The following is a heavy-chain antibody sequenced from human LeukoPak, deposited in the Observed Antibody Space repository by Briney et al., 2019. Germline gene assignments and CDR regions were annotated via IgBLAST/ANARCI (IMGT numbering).Heavy chain of an antibody. Sequence: SETLSLTCTVSGGSISSSSYYWGWIRQPPGKGLEWIGSIYYSGSTYYNPSLKSRVTISVDTSKNQFSLKLSSVTAAGTAVYYCARDLAYGGNSLFDYWGQGTLVTVSS. D-gene: IGHD4-23*01. CDR3: ARDLAYGGNSLFDY. CDR1: GGSISSSSYY. J-gene: IGHJ4*02. CDR2: IYYSGST. V-gene: IGHV4-39*07.